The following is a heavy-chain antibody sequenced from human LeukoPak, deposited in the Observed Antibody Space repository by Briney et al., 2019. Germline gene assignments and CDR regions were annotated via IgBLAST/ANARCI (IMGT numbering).Heavy chain of an antibody. Sequence: SVKVSCKASGGTFSSYAISWVRQAPGQGLEWMGGIIPIFGTANYAQKFQGRVTITTDESTSTAYMELSSLRSEDTAVYYCARGGYSGYDWGYYYYYYMDVWGNGTTVTVSS. V-gene: IGHV1-69*05. CDR1: GGTFSSYA. J-gene: IGHJ6*03. CDR3: ARGGYSGYDWGYYYYYYMDV. D-gene: IGHD5-12*01. CDR2: IIPIFGTA.